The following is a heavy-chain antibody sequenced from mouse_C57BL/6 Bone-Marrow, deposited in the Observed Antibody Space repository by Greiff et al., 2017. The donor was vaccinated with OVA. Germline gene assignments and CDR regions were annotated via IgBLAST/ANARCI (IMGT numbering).Heavy chain of an antibody. CDR2: INPYNGGT. D-gene: IGHD2-4*01. CDR3: ARKYDYDRTGFAY. CDR1: GYTFTDYY. Sequence: VQLQQSGPVLVKPGASVKMSCKASGYTFTDYYMNWVKQSHGKSLEWIGVINPYNGGTSYNQKFKGKATLTVDKSSSTAYMELNSLTSEDSAVYYCARKYDYDRTGFAYWGQGTLVTVSA. V-gene: IGHV1-19*01. J-gene: IGHJ3*01.